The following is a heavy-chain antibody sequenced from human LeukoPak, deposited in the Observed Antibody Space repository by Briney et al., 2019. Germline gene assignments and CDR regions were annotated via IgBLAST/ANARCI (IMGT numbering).Heavy chain of an antibody. CDR3: AKDTSIGKYCTSGVCSPFDY. D-gene: IGHD2-8*01. CDR1: GFAFSSYE. CDR2: ISSISTI. Sequence: GGSLRLSCAASGFAFSSYEMNWVRQAPGKGLEWVSYISSISTIYYAGSVKGRFTISRDNAKNSLYLHVNSLRAEDTAVYYCAKDTSIGKYCTSGVCSPFDYWGQGTLVTVSS. V-gene: IGHV3-48*03. J-gene: IGHJ4*02.